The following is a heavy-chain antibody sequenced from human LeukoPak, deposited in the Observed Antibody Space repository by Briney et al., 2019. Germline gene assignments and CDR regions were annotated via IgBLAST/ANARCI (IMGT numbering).Heavy chain of an antibody. D-gene: IGHD6-6*01. J-gene: IGHJ4*02. CDR1: GFTFSSYD. Sequence: GGSLRLSCAASGFTFSSYDMHWVRQATGKGLEWVSAIGTAGDTYYPGSVKGRFTISRENAKNSLYLQMNSLRAGDTAVYYCARGSRYSSSIPDYWGQGTLVTVPS. V-gene: IGHV3-13*01. CDR3: ARGSRYSSSIPDY. CDR2: IGTAGDT.